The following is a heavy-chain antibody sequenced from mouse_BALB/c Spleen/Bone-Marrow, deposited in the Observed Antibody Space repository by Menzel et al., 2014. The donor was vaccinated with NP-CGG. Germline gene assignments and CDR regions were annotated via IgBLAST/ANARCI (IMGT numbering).Heavy chain of an antibody. V-gene: IGHV1-7*01. J-gene: IGHJ3*01. Sequence: VQLQQSGAELAKPRASVKMSCKASGYTFTNYWMHWVKQRPGQGLEWIGYIDPSTGYTEYNQKFKDKATLTADKSSSTAYMQLSSLTYEDSAVYYCARGGIYDGYSYWGQGTLATVSA. CDR1: GYTFTNYW. CDR3: ARGGIYDGYSY. CDR2: IDPSTGYT. D-gene: IGHD2-3*01.